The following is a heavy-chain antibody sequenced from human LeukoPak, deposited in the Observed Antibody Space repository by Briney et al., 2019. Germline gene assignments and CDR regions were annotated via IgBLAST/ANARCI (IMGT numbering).Heavy chain of an antibody. Sequence: GSLRLSCAASGFTFGDYSMTWVRQAPGKGLEWVSYISTSSGTIYYADSVKGRFTIARDNAKNSLYLQMNSLRDEDTAVYYCARDRAKYDYIWGTYQLWGQGTLVTVSS. CDR3: ARDRAKYDYIWGTYQL. V-gene: IGHV3-48*02. D-gene: IGHD3-16*02. CDR2: ISTSSGTI. J-gene: IGHJ1*01. CDR1: GFTFGDYS.